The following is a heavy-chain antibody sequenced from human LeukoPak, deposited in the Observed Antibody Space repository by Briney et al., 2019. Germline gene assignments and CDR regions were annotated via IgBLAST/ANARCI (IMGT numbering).Heavy chain of an antibody. CDR3: ANLAAAFDY. J-gene: IGHJ4*02. V-gene: IGHV3-30*18. D-gene: IGHD6-13*01. CDR1: GFTFSSYG. Sequence: PGGSLRLSCAASGFTFSSYGMHWVRQAPGKGLEWVAVISYDGSNKYYADSVKGRFTISRDNSKNTLYLQMNSLRAEDTAAYYCANLAAAFDYWGQGTLVTVSS. CDR2: ISYDGSNK.